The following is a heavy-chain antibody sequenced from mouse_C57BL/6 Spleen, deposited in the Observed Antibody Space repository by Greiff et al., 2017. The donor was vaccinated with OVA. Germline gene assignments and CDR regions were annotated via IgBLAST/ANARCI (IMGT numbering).Heavy chain of an antibody. CDR1: GYAFSSYW. J-gene: IGHJ4*01. D-gene: IGHD3-3*01. CDR2: IDPNSGGT. CDR3: ARRGAGTDYYAMDY. Sequence: VQLQQSGAELVKPGASVKISCKASGYAFSSYWMNWVKQRPGRGLEWIGRIDPNSGGTKYNEKFKSKATLTVDKPSSTAYMQLSSLTSEDSAVYYCARRGAGTDYYAMDYWGQGTSVTVSS. V-gene: IGHV1-72*01.